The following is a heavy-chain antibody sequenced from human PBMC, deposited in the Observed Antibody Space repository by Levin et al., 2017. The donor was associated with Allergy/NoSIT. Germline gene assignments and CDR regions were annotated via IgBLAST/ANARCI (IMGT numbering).Heavy chain of an antibody. D-gene: IGHD5-18*01. Sequence: SETLSLTCAVSGGSISSGGYSWSWIRQPPGKGLEWIGNIYLSGSTYYNPSLKSRVTISVDRSTNQFSLNLSSVTAADTAGYYCARVAGYSYGYYFDYWGQGTLVTVSS. CDR2: IYLSGST. V-gene: IGHV4-30-2*01. CDR1: GGSISSGGYS. J-gene: IGHJ4*02. CDR3: ARVAGYSYGYYFDY.